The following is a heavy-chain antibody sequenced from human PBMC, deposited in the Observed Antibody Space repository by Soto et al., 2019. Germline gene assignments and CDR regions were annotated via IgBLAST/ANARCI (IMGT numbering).Heavy chain of an antibody. J-gene: IGHJ6*02. V-gene: IGHV3-30-3*01. CDR1: GFTFSNYA. CDR2: ISSDGSDK. CDR3: ARDTGPNGYNYYYFGMDV. D-gene: IGHD5-18*01. Sequence: QVHLVESGGGVVQPGRSLRLSCAASGFTFSNYAMHWVRQAPGKGLEWGAVISSDGSDKYNANSVNGRFTISRDNSKNTLYVQMNSLRAEDTAVYYCARDTGPNGYNYYYFGMDVWGQGTTVTVSS.